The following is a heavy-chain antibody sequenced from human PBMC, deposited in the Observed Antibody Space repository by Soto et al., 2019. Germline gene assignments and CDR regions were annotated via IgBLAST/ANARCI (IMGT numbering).Heavy chain of an antibody. CDR3: ARDLAVGLVDY. J-gene: IGHJ4*02. V-gene: IGHV1-18*01. CDR2: ISAYNGNI. Sequence: ASVKVSCKASGYTFTSYDINWVRQAPGQGLEWMGWISAYNGNIKYAQKLQGRVTMTTDTSTSTAYMELRSLRSDDTAVYYCARDLAVGLVDYWGQGTLVTVSS. D-gene: IGHD6-19*01. CDR1: GYTFTSYD.